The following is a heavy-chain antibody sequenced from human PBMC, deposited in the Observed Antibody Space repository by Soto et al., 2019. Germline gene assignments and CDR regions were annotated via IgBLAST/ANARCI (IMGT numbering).Heavy chain of an antibody. D-gene: IGHD2-2*01. CDR2: IYHSGST. V-gene: IGHV4-4*02. CDR1: GGSISSSNW. Sequence: NPSETLSLTCAVSGGSISSSNWWSWVRQPPGKGLEWIGEIYHSGSTNYNPSLKSRVTISVDKSKNQFSLKLSSVTAADTAVYYCARVKVPPAKQPVDYWGQGTLVTVSS. J-gene: IGHJ4*02. CDR3: ARVKVPPAKQPVDY.